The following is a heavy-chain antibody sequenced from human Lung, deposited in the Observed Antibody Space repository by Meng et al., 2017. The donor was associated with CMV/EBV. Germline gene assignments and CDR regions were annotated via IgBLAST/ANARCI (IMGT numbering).Heavy chain of an antibody. CDR2: IYYSGST. CDR1: GDSISSGDYY. J-gene: IGHJ5*02. Sequence: LTCSVSGDSISSGDYYWSWIRQPPGKGLEWIGYIYYSGSTYYNPSLKSRVTISLDTSKNQFSLNLKSVTAADTAVYYCARRYGPFDPWGPGTLVTVSS. D-gene: IGHD5-18*01. CDR3: ARRYGPFDP. V-gene: IGHV4-30-4*01.